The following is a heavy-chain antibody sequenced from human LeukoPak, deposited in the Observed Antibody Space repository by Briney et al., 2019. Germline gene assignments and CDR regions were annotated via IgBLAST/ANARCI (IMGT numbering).Heavy chain of an antibody. CDR3: ARANQRGYSYGYVDC. D-gene: IGHD5-18*01. J-gene: IGHJ4*02. CDR1: GYTFTGYY. Sequence: ASVKVSCKASGYTFTGYYMHWVRQAPGQGLEWMGWINPNSGGTNYAQKFQGRVTMTRDTSISTAYMELSRLRSDDTAVYYCARANQRGYSYGYVDCWGQGTLVTVSS. V-gene: IGHV1-2*02. CDR2: INPNSGGT.